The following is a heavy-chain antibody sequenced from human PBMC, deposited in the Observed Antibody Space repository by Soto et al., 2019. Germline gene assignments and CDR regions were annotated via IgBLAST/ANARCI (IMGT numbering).Heavy chain of an antibody. D-gene: IGHD3-10*02. V-gene: IGHV4-61*01. J-gene: IGHJ6*02. CDR3: ARDIANVAGLYYYYGMDV. CDR1: GGSVPRSSYS. CDR2: IYYSGCN. Sequence: SETLSPPFTVSGGSVPRSSYSWSGIRQPTGKGLEWIGYIYYSGCNNSNPPLKRRVTITADTSKIQIPLKQSSVTDADAAVYYCARDIANVAGLYYYYGMDVWGQGTTVTVSS.